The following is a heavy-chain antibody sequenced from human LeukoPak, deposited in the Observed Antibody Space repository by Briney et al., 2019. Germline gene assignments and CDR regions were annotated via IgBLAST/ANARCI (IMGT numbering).Heavy chain of an antibody. D-gene: IGHD5-12*01. V-gene: IGHV3-30*18. J-gene: IGHJ4*02. Sequence: GGSLRLSCAASGFTFRNYGMHWVRQAPGKGLEWVTVISYDGSNKYYADSVKGRFTISRDNSKNTLYLQMNSLRAEDTAIYYCAKTSRRNSAYDSPFDSWGQGTLVTVSS. CDR3: AKTSRRNSAYDSPFDS. CDR2: ISYDGSNK. CDR1: GFTFRNYG.